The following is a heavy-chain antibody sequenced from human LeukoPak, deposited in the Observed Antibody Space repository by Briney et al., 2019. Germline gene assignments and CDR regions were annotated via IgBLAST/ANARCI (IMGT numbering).Heavy chain of an antibody. J-gene: IGHJ6*03. CDR3: ARHPRKKGSRYYYYMDV. D-gene: IGHD1-14*01. CDR2: IYYSGST. CDR1: GGSISSSSYY. V-gene: IGHV4-39*01. Sequence: PSETLSLTCTVSGGSISSSSYYWGWIRQPPGKGLEWIGSIYYSGSTYYNPSLKSRVTISVDTSKNQFSLKLSSVTAADTAVYYCARHPRKKGSRYYYYMDVWGKGTTVTVSS.